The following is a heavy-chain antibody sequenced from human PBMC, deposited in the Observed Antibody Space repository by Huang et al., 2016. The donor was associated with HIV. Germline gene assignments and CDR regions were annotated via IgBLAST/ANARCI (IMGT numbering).Heavy chain of an antibody. V-gene: IGHV1-8*01. CDR1: GYTFTNYD. Sequence: QVQLVQSGAEVKKPGASVKVSCKASGYTFTNYDINWVRQATGQGLEWMGWMNPNRGDTCFAQKFQGRVTMTKNTSISTAYMELSSLRSEDTTVYYWARGGLLWFGELSTWGQGTLITVSS. CDR2: MNPNRGDT. D-gene: IGHD3-10*01. J-gene: IGHJ5*02. CDR3: ARGGLLWFGELST.